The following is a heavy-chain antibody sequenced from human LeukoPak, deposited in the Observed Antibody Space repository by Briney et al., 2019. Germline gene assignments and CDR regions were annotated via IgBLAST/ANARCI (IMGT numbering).Heavy chain of an antibody. D-gene: IGHD2-21*01. CDR2: IFYSGNT. CDR3: ARHLIPTVPYSPFDY. CDR1: GGSISSSSYY. J-gene: IGHJ4*02. Sequence: SETLSLTCTVSGGSISSSSYYWGWIRQPPGEGLEWIGTIFYSGNTYYNPSLKSRVTISVDTSKNQFSLKVSSVTAADTAVYYCARHLIPTVPYSPFDYWGQGALVTVSS. V-gene: IGHV4-39*01.